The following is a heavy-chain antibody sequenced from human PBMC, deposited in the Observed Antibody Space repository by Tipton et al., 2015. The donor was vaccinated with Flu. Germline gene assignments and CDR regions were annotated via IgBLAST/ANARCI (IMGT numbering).Heavy chain of an antibody. CDR3: ARGDYAWDY. CDR2: IPYNGNT. V-gene: IGHV4-59*01. Sequence: TLSLTCTVSGGSISPFYWSWLRQPPGKGLEWIGYIPYNGNTHFNPSFESRLTMSIDASKKQFSLTLSSVTAADTAVYYCARGDYAWDYWGPGTLITVSS. CDR1: GGSISPFY. J-gene: IGHJ4*02. D-gene: IGHD4-17*01.